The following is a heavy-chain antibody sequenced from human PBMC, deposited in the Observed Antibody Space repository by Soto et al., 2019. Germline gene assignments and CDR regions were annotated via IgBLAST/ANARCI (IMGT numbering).Heavy chain of an antibody. J-gene: IGHJ6*02. V-gene: IGHV3-30-3*01. CDR3: SRESSSSYDYYYGMDV. CDR2: TSDGGNYQ. Sequence: QVHLVESGGGVFQPGRSLRLSCTASGFSLTPYAMHWVRQAPGKGLEWVAGTSDGGNYQYYADSVKGRFTVSRDNSKNTLFLQVNSLRTDDTAVYYCSRESSSSYDYYYGMDVWGQGTTVTV. D-gene: IGHD6-6*01. CDR1: GFSLTPYA.